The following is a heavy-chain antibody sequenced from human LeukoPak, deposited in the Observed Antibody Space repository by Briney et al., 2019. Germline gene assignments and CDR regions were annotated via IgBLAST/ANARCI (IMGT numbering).Heavy chain of an antibody. CDR3: ARVTAAGKRGPVDY. D-gene: IGHD6-13*01. J-gene: IGHJ4*02. Sequence: ASVKVSCKASGYTFTSYDINWVRQATGQGLEWMGWMNPNSGNTGYAQKFQGRVTMTRNTSISTAYMELSRLRSEDTAVYYCARVTAAGKRGPVDYWGQGTLVTVSS. CDR1: GYTFTSYD. V-gene: IGHV1-8*01. CDR2: MNPNSGNT.